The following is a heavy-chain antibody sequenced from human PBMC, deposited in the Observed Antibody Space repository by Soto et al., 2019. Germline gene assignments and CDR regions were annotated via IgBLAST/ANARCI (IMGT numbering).Heavy chain of an antibody. CDR2: ISAHNGNT. CDR1: GYTFTSYG. J-gene: IGHJ4*02. CDR3: ARGRYGDY. V-gene: IGHV1-18*01. Sequence: QVNLVQSGAEVKKPGASVKVSCKASGYTFTSYGITWVRQAPGQGLEWMGWISAHNGNTDYAQKLQGRVIVTRDTSTSRAYMELRSLLSVDTAVYYCARGRYGDYWGQGALVTVSS. D-gene: IGHD1-1*01.